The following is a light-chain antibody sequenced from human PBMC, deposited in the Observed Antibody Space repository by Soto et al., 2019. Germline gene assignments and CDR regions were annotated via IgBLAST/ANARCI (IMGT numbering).Light chain of an antibody. CDR2: GAS. CDR3: QQRHMWPIT. Sequence: IVMTQSPATLSVSPGERATLFCRASQSVSSNLAWYQQKPGQAPRLLIYGASTRATGIPARFSGSGSGTDFTLTISSLEPEDSAVYYCQQRHMWPITFGQGTRLENK. V-gene: IGKV3-15*01. J-gene: IGKJ5*01. CDR1: QSVSSN.